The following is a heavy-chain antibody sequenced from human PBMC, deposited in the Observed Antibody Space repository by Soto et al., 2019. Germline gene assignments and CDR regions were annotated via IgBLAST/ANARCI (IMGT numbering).Heavy chain of an antibody. CDR2: INAGNGNT. J-gene: IGHJ5*02. V-gene: IGHV1-3*01. Sequence: XSVKVSCKASVYSFTSYAMHWVRQAPGQRLEWMGWINAGNGNTKYSQKFQGRVTITRDTSASTAYMELSSLRSEDTAVYYCARPYYYDSSGYYGGRIDPWGQGNLVTVSS. CDR1: VYSFTSYA. D-gene: IGHD3-22*01. CDR3: ARPYYYDSSGYYGGRIDP.